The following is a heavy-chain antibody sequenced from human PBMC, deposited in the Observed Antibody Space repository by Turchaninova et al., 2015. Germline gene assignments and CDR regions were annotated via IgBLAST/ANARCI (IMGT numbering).Heavy chain of an antibody. CDR1: GGALSGFH. Sequence: QVQLQQWGAGLLKPSETLSLTCSLSGGALSGFHWNWIRQAPGKGLEWIGKINDSGTTTYNPSLKSRVTISIDTSKKLFSLKLRSVTAADTAMYYCSRGAQYYSQSSVDYWAQGTLVTVSS. CDR2: INDSGTT. D-gene: IGHD3-22*01. V-gene: IGHV4-34*01. CDR3: SRGAQYYSQSSVDY. J-gene: IGHJ4*02.